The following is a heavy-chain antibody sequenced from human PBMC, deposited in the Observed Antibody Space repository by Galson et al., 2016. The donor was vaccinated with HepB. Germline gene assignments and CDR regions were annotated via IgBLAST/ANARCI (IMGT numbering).Heavy chain of an antibody. Sequence: SETLSLTCTVSGGSINTYFWSWIRQTPGKRLECICYIYDSGSTNYNPSLKSRVTISVDTSKNQFSLRLTSVTAADTAIYYCAGLLRDYCDPHRIDFWGQGTLVTVSS. V-gene: IGHV4-59*01. CDR1: GGSINTYF. CDR2: IYDSGST. J-gene: IGHJ4*02. D-gene: IGHD2/OR15-2a*01. CDR3: AGLLRDYCDPHRIDF.